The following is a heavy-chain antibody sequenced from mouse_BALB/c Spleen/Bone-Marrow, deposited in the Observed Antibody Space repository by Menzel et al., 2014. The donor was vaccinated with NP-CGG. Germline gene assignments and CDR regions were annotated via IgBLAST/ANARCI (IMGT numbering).Heavy chain of an antibody. CDR3: ARKDLYGDY. Sequence: EVNAVESGGGLVKPGGSLKLSCAASGFALSSYDMSRVRQTPVKRLEWVAYISSGGGSTYYPDTVKGRFTISRDNAKNTLYLQMSRRKSEDTAMYYRARKDLYGDYCGLDASRTVPS. J-gene: IGHJ2*02. CDR2: ISSGGGST. D-gene: IGHD1-1*01. V-gene: IGHV5-12-1*01. CDR1: GFALSSYD.